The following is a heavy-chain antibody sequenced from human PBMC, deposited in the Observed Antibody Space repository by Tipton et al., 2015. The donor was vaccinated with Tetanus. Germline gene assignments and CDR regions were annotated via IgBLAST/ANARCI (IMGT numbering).Heavy chain of an antibody. CDR1: GFTFSSYG. CDR3: AKDTIFGVVTLDY. CDR2: ISYDGSNK. J-gene: IGHJ4*02. D-gene: IGHD3-3*01. V-gene: IGHV3-30*18. Sequence: SLRLSCAASGFTFSSYGMHWVRQAPGKGLEWVAVISYDGSNKYYADSVKGRFTISRDNSKNTLYLQMNSLRAEDTAVYYCAKDTIFGVVTLDYWGQGTLVPVSS.